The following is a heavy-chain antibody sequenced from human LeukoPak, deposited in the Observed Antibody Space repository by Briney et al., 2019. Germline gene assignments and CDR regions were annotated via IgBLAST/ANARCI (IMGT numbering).Heavy chain of an antibody. CDR1: GFTFSAYA. D-gene: IGHD2-15*01. CDR2: IWYDGSNK. V-gene: IGHV3-33*08. Sequence: GGSLRLSCSASGFTFSAYAMHWVRQAPGKGLEWVAFIWYDGSNKYYADSVKGRFTISRDNSRNTLFLQMNSLRAEDTAVYYCATDRATQYFDYWGQGTLVSVSS. J-gene: IGHJ4*02. CDR3: ATDRATQYFDY.